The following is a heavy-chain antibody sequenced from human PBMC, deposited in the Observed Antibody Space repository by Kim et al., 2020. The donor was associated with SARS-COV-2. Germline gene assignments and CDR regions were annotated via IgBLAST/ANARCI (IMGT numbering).Heavy chain of an antibody. V-gene: IGHV4-30-2*01. CDR2: IYHSGNT. Sequence: SETLSLTCAVSGASISSVDHSWSWIRQPAGKGLEWIGDIYHSGNTYYNPSLKSRVTMSIDRSRKQLSLKLTSVTAADTAVYYCARAWGPYEDSDKYKWFETWGQGTLVTVSS. CDR1: GASISSVDHS. D-gene: IGHD1-20*01. J-gene: IGHJ5*02. CDR3: ARAWGPYEDSDKYKWFET.